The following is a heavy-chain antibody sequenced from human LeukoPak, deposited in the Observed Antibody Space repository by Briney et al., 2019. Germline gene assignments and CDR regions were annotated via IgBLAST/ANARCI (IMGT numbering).Heavy chain of an antibody. CDR2: INHSGST. Sequence: SETLSLTCTVSADSDNTNNYNWAWIRQPPGKGLEWIGEINHSGSTNYNPSLKSRVTISVDTSKNQFSLKLSSVTAADTAVYYCARGRYNWSYWGQGTLVTVSS. V-gene: IGHV4-39*07. CDR3: ARGRYNWSY. J-gene: IGHJ4*02. CDR1: ADSDNTNNYN. D-gene: IGHD1-20*01.